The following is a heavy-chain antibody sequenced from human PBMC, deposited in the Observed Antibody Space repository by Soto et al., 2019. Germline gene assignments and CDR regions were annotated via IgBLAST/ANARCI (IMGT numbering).Heavy chain of an antibody. J-gene: IGHJ4*02. CDR1: GFTFTSTA. D-gene: IGHD3-3*01. Sequence: GASVKVSCKASGFTFTSTAVQWVRQARGQRLEWIGWIVVGSGNTNYAQKFQERVTITRDMSTSTAYMELSSLRSEDTAVYYCAAFHPWRDYDFWSGYTLFDYWGQGTLVTVSS. CDR3: AAFHPWRDYDFWSGYTLFDY. CDR2: IVVGSGNT. V-gene: IGHV1-58*01.